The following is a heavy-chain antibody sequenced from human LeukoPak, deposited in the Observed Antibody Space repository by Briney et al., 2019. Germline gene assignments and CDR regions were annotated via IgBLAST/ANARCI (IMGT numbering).Heavy chain of an antibody. V-gene: IGHV5-51*01. CDR2: IYPGDSDT. Sequence: GESLKISCKGSGYSFTSYWIGWVRQMPGKGLEWMGIIYPGDSDTRYSPSFQGQVTISADKSISTAYLQWSSLKASDTAMYYCARHASSGWYAVRYFDYWGQGTPVTVSS. CDR3: ARHASSGWYAVRYFDY. J-gene: IGHJ4*02. CDR1: GYSFTSYW. D-gene: IGHD6-19*01.